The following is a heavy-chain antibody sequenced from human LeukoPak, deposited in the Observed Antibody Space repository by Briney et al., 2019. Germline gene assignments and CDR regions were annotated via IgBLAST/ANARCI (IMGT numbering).Heavy chain of an antibody. CDR1: GGTFSSYA. Sequence: SVKVSCKASGGTFSSYAISWVRQAPGQGLEWMGGIIPIFGTANYALQFQGRATITTDESTSTVYMELSSLRSEDTAIYYCARGPLHVALSSGDLKWLDPWGQGSLVIVSS. V-gene: IGHV1-69*05. J-gene: IGHJ5*02. D-gene: IGHD2-21*01. CDR2: IIPIFGTA. CDR3: ARGPLHVALSSGDLKWLDP.